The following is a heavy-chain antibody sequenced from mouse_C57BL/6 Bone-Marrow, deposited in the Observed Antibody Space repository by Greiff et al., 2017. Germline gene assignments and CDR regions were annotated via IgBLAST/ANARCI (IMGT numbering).Heavy chain of an antibody. D-gene: IGHD1-1*01. CDR3: ARQRSFFDY. CDR2: ISSGGSYT. J-gene: IGHJ2*01. V-gene: IGHV5-6*02. Sequence: DVKLVESGGDLVKPGGSLKLSCAASGFTFSSYGMSWVRQTPDKKLEWVATISSGGSYTYYPDSVKGRFTISRDNAKNTLYLQMSSLKSEDTAMXYCARQRSFFDYWGQGTTLTVSS. CDR1: GFTFSSYG.